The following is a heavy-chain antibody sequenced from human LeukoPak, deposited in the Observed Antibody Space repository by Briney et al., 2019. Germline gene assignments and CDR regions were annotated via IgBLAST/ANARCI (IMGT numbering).Heavy chain of an antibody. J-gene: IGHJ3*01. Sequence: SETLSLTCTVSGGSIISSSYYWGWIRQPPGKGLEWIGSIYYTGSTYYNPSLKSRGTISVDTSNNQFSLKLNSVTAADTAVYYCARITDRTIFGEIMHGFDVWGQGTPVTVSS. CDR3: ARITDRTIFGEIMHGFDV. CDR1: GGSIISSSYY. V-gene: IGHV4-39*01. CDR2: IYYTGST. D-gene: IGHD3-3*01.